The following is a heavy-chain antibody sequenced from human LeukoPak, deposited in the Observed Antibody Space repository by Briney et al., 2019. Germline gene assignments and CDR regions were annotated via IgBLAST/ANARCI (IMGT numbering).Heavy chain of an antibody. Sequence: GASVKVSCKASGYTFTDYHMHWVRQAPGQGLEWMGWINPNSGGTNYAQKFQGRVTMTRDTSISTAYMELSRLRSDDTAVYYCARDESSSWYDYWGQGTLVTVSS. CDR3: ARDESSSWYDY. D-gene: IGHD6-13*01. CDR2: INPNSGGT. CDR1: GYTFTDYH. J-gene: IGHJ4*02. V-gene: IGHV1-2*02.